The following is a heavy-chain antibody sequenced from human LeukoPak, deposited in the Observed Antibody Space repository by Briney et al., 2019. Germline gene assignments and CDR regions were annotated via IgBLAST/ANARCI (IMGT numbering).Heavy chain of an antibody. CDR3: ARGPPSWELAVEGAFDI. Sequence: PGGSLRLSCAASGFTFRSYSMNWDRQAPGKGLEWVSYISSSSGTKYYVDSVKGRFTISRVNAKNSLYLQMNSLRAEDTAVYYCARGPPSWELAVEGAFDIWGQGTMVTVSS. CDR2: ISSSSGTK. V-gene: IGHV3-48*04. J-gene: IGHJ3*02. CDR1: GFTFRSYS. D-gene: IGHD1-26*01.